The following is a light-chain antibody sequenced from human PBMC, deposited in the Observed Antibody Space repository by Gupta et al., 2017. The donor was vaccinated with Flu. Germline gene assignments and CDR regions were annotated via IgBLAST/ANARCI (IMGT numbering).Light chain of an antibody. CDR2: DAS. V-gene: IGKV3-11*01. Sequence: GERATLSCRASQSVSSYLAWYQQRPGQPPRLLIYDASKRATGIPARFSGSGSGTDFTLTISSLEPEDFAVYFCQQRSNWLLTFGGGTQVGI. J-gene: IGKJ4*01. CDR3: QQRSNWLLT. CDR1: QSVSSY.